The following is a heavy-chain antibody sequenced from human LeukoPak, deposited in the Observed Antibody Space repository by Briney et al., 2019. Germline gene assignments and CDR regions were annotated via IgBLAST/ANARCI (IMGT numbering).Heavy chain of an antibody. J-gene: IGHJ4*02. V-gene: IGHV3-7*03. Sequence: GGSLRLSCAASGFTLSSRWMMWVRQAPGEGLEWMTNINRDGSEKNYVDSVKGRFTITRDNAENSLYLQMNSLKVEDPAIYYCATYDSWSGYNIAYWGQGTLVTVSS. CDR3: ATYDSWSGYNIAY. CDR2: INRDGSEK. CDR1: GFTLSSRW. D-gene: IGHD3-3*01.